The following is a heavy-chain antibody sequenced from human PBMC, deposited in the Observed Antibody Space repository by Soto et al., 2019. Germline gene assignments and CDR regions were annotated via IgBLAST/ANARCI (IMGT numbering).Heavy chain of an antibody. D-gene: IGHD3-22*01. CDR1: GYTFTSYY. J-gene: IGHJ5*02. CDR3: ASTPHYYDSSGYYYSWFDP. CDR2: INPSGGST. V-gene: IGHV1-46*01. Sequence: VASVKVSCKASGYTFTSYYMHWVRQAPGQGLEWMGIINPSGGSTSYAQKFQGRVTMTRDTSTSTVYMELSSLRSEDTAVYYCASTPHYYDSSGYYYSWFDPWGQGTLVTVSS.